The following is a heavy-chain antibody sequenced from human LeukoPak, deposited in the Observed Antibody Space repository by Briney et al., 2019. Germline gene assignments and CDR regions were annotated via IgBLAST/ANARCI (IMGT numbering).Heavy chain of an antibody. J-gene: IGHJ3*02. D-gene: IGHD6-19*01. CDR3: ARYSSGSDASDI. CDR2: IYYSGST. CDR1: GGSTSSTIYY. Sequence: SETLSLTCTVSGGSTSSTIYYWGWIRQPPGKGLEWIGSIYYSGSTYYNPSLKSRVTISVDTSKNQFSLKLSSVTAADTAVYYCARYSSGSDASDIWGQGTMVTVSS. V-gene: IGHV4-39*07.